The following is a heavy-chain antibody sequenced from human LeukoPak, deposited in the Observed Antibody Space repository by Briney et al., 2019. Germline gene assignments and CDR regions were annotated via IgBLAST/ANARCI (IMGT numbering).Heavy chain of an antibody. V-gene: IGHV3-7*04. CDR2: IRHDAGEK. J-gene: IGHJ4*02. Sequence: GGSLRLSCEASGFTFSTYWMSWVRQAPGKRLEWVANIRHDAGEKYYVDSVKGRFTISRDNAKNSLYLQMNSLRAEDTAVYYCAGYWNGGNYDYRGQGTLVTVSS. CDR3: AGYWNGGNYDY. CDR1: GFTFSTYW. D-gene: IGHD1-1*01.